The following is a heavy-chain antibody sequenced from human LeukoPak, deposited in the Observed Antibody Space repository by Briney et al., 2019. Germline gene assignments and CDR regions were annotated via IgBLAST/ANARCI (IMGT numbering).Heavy chain of an antibody. V-gene: IGHV3-23*01. Sequence: GGSLRLSCAASGFTFSSYAMSWVRQAPGKGLEGVSAISGSGGSIYYADSVKGRFTISRDNSKNTLYLQMNSLRAEDTAVYYCAKVGYYDSSGYFDAFDIWGQGTMVTVSS. J-gene: IGHJ3*02. D-gene: IGHD3-22*01. CDR2: ISGSGGSI. CDR3: AKVGYYDSSGYFDAFDI. CDR1: GFTFSSYA.